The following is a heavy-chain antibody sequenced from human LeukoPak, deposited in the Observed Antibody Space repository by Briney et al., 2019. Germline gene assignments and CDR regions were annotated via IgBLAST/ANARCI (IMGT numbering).Heavy chain of an antibody. CDR1: GYTLTELS. J-gene: IGHJ4*02. D-gene: IGHD3-22*01. CDR3: ATPRTYYYDSSSYYYFDY. CDR2: FDPEDGET. V-gene: IGHV1-24*01. Sequence: ASVKVSCKVSGYTLTELSMRWVRQAPGKGLEWMGGFDPEDGETIYAQKFQGRVTMTEDTSTDTAYMELSSLRSEDTAVYYCATPRTYYYDSSSYYYFDYWGQGTLVTVSS.